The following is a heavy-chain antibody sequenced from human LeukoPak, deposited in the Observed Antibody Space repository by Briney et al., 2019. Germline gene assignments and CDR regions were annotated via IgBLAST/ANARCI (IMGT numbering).Heavy chain of an antibody. J-gene: IGHJ4*02. V-gene: IGHV4-34*01. CDR2: INHSGST. D-gene: IGHD6-6*01. CDR3: ARRLTARPGFIVYYFDY. Sequence: SETLSLTCAVYGGSFSGYYWSWIRQPPGKGLEWIGEINHSGSTNYNPSLKSRVTISVDTSKNQFSLKLSSVTAADTAVYYCARRLTARPGFIVYYFDYWGQGTLVTVSS. CDR1: GGSFSGYY.